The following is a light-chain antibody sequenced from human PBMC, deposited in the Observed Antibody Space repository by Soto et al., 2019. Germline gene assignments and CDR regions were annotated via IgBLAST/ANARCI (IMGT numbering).Light chain of an antibody. CDR2: RAS. CDR3: QQYGSSYS. CDR1: QSISSSY. V-gene: IGKV3-20*01. Sequence: ETVLTQSPGTLSLSPGERATISCRASQSISSSYLAWFQQKPGQAPRLLIYRASNRATGIPDRFSGSGSGTDFTLTISRLDPEDFAVYYCQQYGSSYSFGQGTKLEIK. J-gene: IGKJ2*01.